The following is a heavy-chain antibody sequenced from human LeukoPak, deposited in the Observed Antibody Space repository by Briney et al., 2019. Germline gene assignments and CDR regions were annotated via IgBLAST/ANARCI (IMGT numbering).Heavy chain of an antibody. Sequence: GGSLRLSCAASGFTFSSYAMSWVRQAPGKGLEWVSAISGSGGSTYYANSVKGRFTISRDNSKNTLYLQMNSLRAEDTAVYYCVGGSGWFGGAFDIWGQGTMVTVSS. CDR1: GFTFSSYA. J-gene: IGHJ3*02. CDR2: ISGSGGST. CDR3: VGGSGWFGGAFDI. D-gene: IGHD6-19*01. V-gene: IGHV3-23*01.